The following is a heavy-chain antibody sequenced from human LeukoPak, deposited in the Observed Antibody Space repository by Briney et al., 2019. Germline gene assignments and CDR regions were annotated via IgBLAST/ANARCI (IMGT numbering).Heavy chain of an antibody. V-gene: IGHV7-4-1*02. CDR1: GYTFTSYD. Sequence: ASVKVSCKASGYTFTSYDINWVRQATGQGLEWMGWINTNTGNPTYAQGFTGRFVFSLDTSVSTAYLQISSLKAEDTAVYYCARDSACTSCYATYDYGDLDWGQGTLVTVSS. CDR2: INTNTGNP. D-gene: IGHD2-2*01. J-gene: IGHJ4*02. CDR3: ARDSACTSCYATYDYGDLD.